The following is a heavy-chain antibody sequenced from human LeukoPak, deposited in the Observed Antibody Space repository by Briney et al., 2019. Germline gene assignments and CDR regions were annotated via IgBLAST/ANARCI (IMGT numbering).Heavy chain of an antibody. CDR2: IYYSRST. Sequence: SETLSLTCTVSGGFVTSSGFYWSWIRQPPGKGLEWIGYIYYSRSTNYNPSLKSRVTISGDTSKNQFSLKLSSVTVADTAVYYCARVGSGYSYGSFDYWGQGTLVTVSS. D-gene: IGHD5-18*01. J-gene: IGHJ4*02. CDR3: ARVGSGYSYGSFDY. CDR1: GGFVTSSGFY. V-gene: IGHV4-61*08.